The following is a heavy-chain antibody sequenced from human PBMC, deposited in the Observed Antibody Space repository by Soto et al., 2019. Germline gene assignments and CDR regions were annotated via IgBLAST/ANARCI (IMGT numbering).Heavy chain of an antibody. J-gene: IGHJ6*03. CDR3: ARWATAEGYSNYVSRYYYYYYMDV. Sequence: ASVKVSCKASGYTFTSYGISWVRQAPGQGLEWMGWISAYNGNTNYAQKLQGRVTMTTDTSTSTAYMELRSLRSDDTAVYYCARWATAEGYSNYVSRYYYYYYMDVWGKGTTVTVSS. D-gene: IGHD4-4*01. CDR2: ISAYNGNT. V-gene: IGHV1-18*01. CDR1: GYTFTSYG.